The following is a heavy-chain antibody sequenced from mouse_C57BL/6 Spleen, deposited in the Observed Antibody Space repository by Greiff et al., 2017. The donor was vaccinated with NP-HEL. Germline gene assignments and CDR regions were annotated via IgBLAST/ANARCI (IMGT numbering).Heavy chain of an antibody. V-gene: IGHV5-9-1*02. CDR3: TRDQGITTVVANPGFDY. Sequence: EVKVEESGEGLVKPGGSLKLSCAASGFTFSSYAMSWVRQTPEKRLEWVAYISSGGDYIYYANTVKGRFTISRDNARNTLYLQMSSLKSEDTAMYYCTRDQGITTVVANPGFDYWGQGTTLTVSS. CDR2: ISSGGDYI. D-gene: IGHD1-1*01. CDR1: GFTFSSYA. J-gene: IGHJ2*01.